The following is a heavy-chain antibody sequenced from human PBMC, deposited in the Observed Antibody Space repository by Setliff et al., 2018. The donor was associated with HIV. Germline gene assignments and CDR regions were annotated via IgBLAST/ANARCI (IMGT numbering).Heavy chain of an antibody. J-gene: IGHJ2*01. CDR1: GGTIRKYS. Sequence: SVKVSCKASGGTIRKYSISWVRQAPGQGLERMGGIIPIFGSTTRAQKFYDRVSITADESTDTAVLELSSLRSEDTAIYYCARDDHYYDMGSILSDWYFDVWGRGIQVTVSS. V-gene: IGHV1-69*13. CDR3: ARDDHYYDMGSILSDWYFDV. D-gene: IGHD3-22*01. CDR2: IIPIFGST.